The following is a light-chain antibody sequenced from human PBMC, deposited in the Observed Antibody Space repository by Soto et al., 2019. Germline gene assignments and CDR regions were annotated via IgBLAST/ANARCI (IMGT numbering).Light chain of an antibody. Sequence: DAVVTQSPLSLPVTLGQPASISCTSSQSLVYSDGNTYSNWFQQRPGQSPRRLSYRVSIRDAGVPVRVSGSGSGTDFTLKITRVEAEDVEVYYCLQWTHWPLAFGQGTQVEFK. CDR1: QSLVYSDGNTY. CDR3: LQWTHWPLA. CDR2: RVS. V-gene: IGKV2-30*01. J-gene: IGKJ1*01.